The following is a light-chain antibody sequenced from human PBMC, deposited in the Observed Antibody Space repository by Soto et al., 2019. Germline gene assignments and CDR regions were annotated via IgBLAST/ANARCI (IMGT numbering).Light chain of an antibody. V-gene: IGKV1-39*01. J-gene: IGKJ3*01. CDR2: AAS. CDR1: QSISSY. CDR3: HQSYSTPPIT. Sequence: DIQMTQSPSSLSASVGDRVTITCRASQSISSYLNWYQQKPGKAPKLLIYAASSLQSGVPSRFSGSGSGTDFTLTISSLRPEDFATYYCHQSYSTPPITFGPGTKVDI.